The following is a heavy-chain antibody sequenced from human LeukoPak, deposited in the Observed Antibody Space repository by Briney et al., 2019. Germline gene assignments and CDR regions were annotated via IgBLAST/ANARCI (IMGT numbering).Heavy chain of an antibody. D-gene: IGHD2-15*01. V-gene: IGHV3-23*01. CDR1: GFTFSRFA. Sequence: GGSLRLSCAASGFTFSRFAMSWLRQAPGKGLEWVSTISGSGGTTNYADSVKGRFTFSRDNSKNTLYLQMSSLRAEDTALYYCAKEGVVVTATRYYDFWGQGTLVTVSS. CDR3: AKEGVVVTATRYYDF. J-gene: IGHJ4*02. CDR2: ISGSGGTT.